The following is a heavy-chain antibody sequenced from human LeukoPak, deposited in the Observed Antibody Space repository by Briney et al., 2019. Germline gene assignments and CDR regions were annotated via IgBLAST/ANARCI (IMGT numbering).Heavy chain of an antibody. CDR2: IYYSGST. CDR3: ARFSSGWNLYYLDY. V-gene: IGHV4-59*12. J-gene: IGHJ4*02. CDR1: GGSISSYY. D-gene: IGHD6-19*01. Sequence: SETLSLTCTVSGGSISSYYWSWIRQPPGKGLEWIGYIYYSGSTNYNPSLKSRVTISVDTSKNQFSLKLSSVTAADTAVYYCARFSSGWNLYYLDYWGQGILVTVSS.